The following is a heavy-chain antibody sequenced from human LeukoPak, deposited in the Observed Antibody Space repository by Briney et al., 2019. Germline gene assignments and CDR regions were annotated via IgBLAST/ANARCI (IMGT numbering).Heavy chain of an antibody. D-gene: IGHD6-13*01. Sequence: PSETLSLTCTVSGGSISSYYWSWIRQPPRKGLGWSGYIYYSGSTNYNPSLKSRVTISVDTSKHQFSLKLSSVTAADTAVYYCAREEAAGTIDYWGQGTLVTVSS. V-gene: IGHV4-59*01. CDR2: IYYSGST. CDR1: GGSISSYY. J-gene: IGHJ4*02. CDR3: AREEAAGTIDY.